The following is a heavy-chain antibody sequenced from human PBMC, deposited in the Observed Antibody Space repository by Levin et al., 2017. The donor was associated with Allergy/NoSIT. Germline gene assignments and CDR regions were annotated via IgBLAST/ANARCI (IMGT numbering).Heavy chain of an antibody. CDR1: GFIFRDYA. D-gene: IGHD3-22*01. Sequence: GESLKISCTVSGFIFRDYAISWVRQAPGKGLEWVAFIRNKEYGEKTQYAASVQGRFTISRDDSTGIAYLQMNSLTFEDTAVYYCIRGYSGYYAEYFYHWGQGTVVTVSS. CDR2: IRNKEYGEKT. J-gene: IGHJ1*01. CDR3: IRGYSGYYAEYFYH. V-gene: IGHV3-49*04.